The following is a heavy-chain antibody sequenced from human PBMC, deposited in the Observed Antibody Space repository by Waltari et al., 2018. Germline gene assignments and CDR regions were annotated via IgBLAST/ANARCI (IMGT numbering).Heavy chain of an antibody. CDR1: GGSISTTSYS. CDR2: IFFRGRT. D-gene: IGHD3-16*02. Sequence: QLHLHESGAGLVKPSETLSLSCTVSGGSISTTSYSWGWVRQPPWKGLEWIGAIFFRGRTNFGPSPKSRVTMSGDTSKNQFSLKLTSVTAADTALYYCARHSPRYGGLPMGDFSLFLDYWGQGKLVTVSS. J-gene: IGHJ4*02. V-gene: IGHV4-39*01. CDR3: ARHSPRYGGLPMGDFSLFLDY.